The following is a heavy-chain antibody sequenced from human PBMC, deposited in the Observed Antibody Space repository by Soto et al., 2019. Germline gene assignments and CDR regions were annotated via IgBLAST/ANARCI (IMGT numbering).Heavy chain of an antibody. D-gene: IGHD3-16*02. CDR1: GFTFSSYA. CDR3: VRDKWIVWGSYRYTLTLGPDY. Sequence: PGGSLRLSCAASGFTFSSYAMHWVRQAPCKGLEGVAVISNDGSNKYYADSVKGRFTISTDNTKNTPYLQMTSQRAKDTAVDDFVRDKWIVWGSYRYTLTLGPDYWGQGTLVPVSS. V-gene: IGHV3-30-3*01. J-gene: IGHJ4*02. CDR2: ISNDGSNK.